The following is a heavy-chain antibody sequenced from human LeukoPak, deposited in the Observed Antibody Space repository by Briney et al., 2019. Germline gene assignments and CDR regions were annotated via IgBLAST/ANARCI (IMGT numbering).Heavy chain of an antibody. CDR1: GGSFSGYY. V-gene: IGHV4-34*01. CDR3: ARVGYMAAVAG. J-gene: IGHJ4*02. Sequence: SETLSLTCAVYGGSFSGYYWSWIRQPPGKGLEWIGEINHSGSTNYNPSLKSRVTISVDTSKNQFSLKLSSVTAADTAVYYCARVGYMAAVAGWGQGTLVTVSS. CDR2: INHSGST. D-gene: IGHD6-19*01.